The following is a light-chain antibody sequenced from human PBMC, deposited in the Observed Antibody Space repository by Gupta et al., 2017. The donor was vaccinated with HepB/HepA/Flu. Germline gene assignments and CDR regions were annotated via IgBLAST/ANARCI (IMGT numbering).Light chain of an antibody. V-gene: IGKV3-20*01. CDR1: QSVSSSY. J-gene: IGKJ1*01. CDR3: QQHGSGPPAT. Sequence: IVLTQSPGTLSLSPGERATLSCRASQSVSSSYLAWYQQKPGQAPRLLIYGASSRDTGIADRFSGSGCGKYLTLTISRREPEDFAGYYCQQHGSGPPATFGQGTKVEIK. CDR2: GAS.